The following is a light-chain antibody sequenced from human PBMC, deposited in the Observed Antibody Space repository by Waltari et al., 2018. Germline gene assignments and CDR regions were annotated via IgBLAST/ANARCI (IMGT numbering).Light chain of an antibody. V-gene: IGKV3-11*01. CDR2: DAS. CDR3: QQRSKWPKT. J-gene: IGKJ4*01. CDR1: QGVSSY. Sequence: EIVLTQSPVTLSLSPGERATLSCRASQGVSSYLAWYQQKPGQAPRLLIYDASNRATGIPARFSGTGSGTDFTLTISSLEPEDFAIYYCQQRSKWPKTFGGGTKVEIK.